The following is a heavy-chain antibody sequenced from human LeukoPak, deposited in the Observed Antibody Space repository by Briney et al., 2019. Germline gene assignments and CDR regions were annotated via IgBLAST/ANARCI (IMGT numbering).Heavy chain of an antibody. J-gene: IGHJ4*02. V-gene: IGHV3-30*02. CDR1: GFTFSSYG. Sequence: GGSLRLSCAASGFTFSSYGMHWVRQAPGKGLEWVAFIRYDGSNKYYADSVKGRFTISRDNSKNTLYLQMISLRTEDTAVYYCAKEGAQRWLQLIFGYWGQGTLVTVSS. CDR3: AKEGAQRWLQLIFGY. CDR2: IRYDGSNK. D-gene: IGHD5-24*01.